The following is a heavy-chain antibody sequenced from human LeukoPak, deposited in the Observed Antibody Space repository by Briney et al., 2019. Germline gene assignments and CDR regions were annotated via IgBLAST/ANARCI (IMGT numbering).Heavy chain of an antibody. Sequence: PGGSLRLSCAAAGFNFSSYGMHWVRQAPGKGLEWVANIKQDGSEKYYVDSVKGRFTISRDNAKNSLYLQMNSLRAEDTAVYYCARSERAYYYGMDVWGQGTTVTVSS. CDR1: GFNFSSYG. V-gene: IGHV3-7*01. CDR2: IKQDGSEK. J-gene: IGHJ6*02. CDR3: ARSERAYYYGMDV. D-gene: IGHD1-1*01.